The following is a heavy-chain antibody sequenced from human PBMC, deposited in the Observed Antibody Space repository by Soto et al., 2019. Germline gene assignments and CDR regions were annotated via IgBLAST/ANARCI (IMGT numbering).Heavy chain of an antibody. Sequence: PGGSLRLSCAASGFTFSSYGMHWVRQAPGKGLEWVAVISYDGSNKYYADSVKGRFTISRDNAKNTLFLQMNSLTAEDTAVYYCARSLIGNSDYWGQGTLVTVSS. CDR2: ISYDGSNK. CDR1: GFTFSSYG. V-gene: IGHV3-30*03. D-gene: IGHD1-20*01. CDR3: ARSLIGNSDY. J-gene: IGHJ4*02.